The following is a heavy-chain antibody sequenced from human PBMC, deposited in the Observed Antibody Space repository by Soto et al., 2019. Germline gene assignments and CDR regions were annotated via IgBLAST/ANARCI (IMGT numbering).Heavy chain of an antibody. CDR1: GFSFSGHG. J-gene: IGHJ4*02. D-gene: IGHD6-19*01. CDR3: ARDGNSGWPLYYLDS. V-gene: IGHV3-33*01. CDR2: VWYDGSND. Sequence: QVQLVESGGGVVQPGTSLRLSCTASGFSFSGHGMHWVRQAPGKGLEWVSVVWYDGSNDYYADSVKGRFTISRDNSMNTLYLQMNSLRAGDTAIYYCARDGNSGWPLYYLDSWGQGTLVTVSS.